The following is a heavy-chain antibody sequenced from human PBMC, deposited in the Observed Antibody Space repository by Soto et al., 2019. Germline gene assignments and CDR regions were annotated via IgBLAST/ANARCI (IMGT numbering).Heavy chain of an antibody. CDR1: GGSISNHY. CDR3: TRANWYSEY. CDR2: IYYNGNT. J-gene: IGHJ4*02. Sequence: QVQLQESGPGLVKPSETLSLTCTVSGGSISNHYWSWIRQPPGKGLEWIGYIYYNGNTNYNPPLKSRVTMSVDTSKNQLSLKLRSVTAADTAVYYCTRANWYSEYWGQGTLVTVSS. D-gene: IGHD7-27*01. V-gene: IGHV4-59*11.